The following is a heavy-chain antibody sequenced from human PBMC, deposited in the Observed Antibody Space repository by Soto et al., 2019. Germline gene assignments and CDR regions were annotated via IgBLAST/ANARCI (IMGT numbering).Heavy chain of an antibody. CDR1: EFTFSKYW. J-gene: IGHJ5*02. CDR3: ARDYYYDSRSSSVNWFDP. V-gene: IGHV3-74*01. CDR2: INMDGTKT. D-gene: IGHD3-22*01. Sequence: PGGSLRLSCVASEFTFSKYWMHWVRQDPGKGLVWVSRINMDGTKTAYADSVKGRFTVSRDNANNTLYLQMNSLGVEDTAVYYCARDYYYDSRSSSVNWFDPWGQGTLVTVSS.